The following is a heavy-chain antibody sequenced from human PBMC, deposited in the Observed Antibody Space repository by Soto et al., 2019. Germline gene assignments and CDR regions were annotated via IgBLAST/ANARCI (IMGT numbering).Heavy chain of an antibody. CDR1: GFTFSDYY. V-gene: IGHV3-11*01. CDR2: ISSSGSTI. D-gene: IGHD2-2*01. Sequence: QVQLVESGGGLVKPGGSLRLSCAASGFTFSDYYMSWIRQSPGKGLEWVSYISSSGSTIYYADSVKGRFTISRDNAKNSLYLQMNSLRAEDTAVYYCASGQGCSSTSCPYYYYYMDVWGKGTTVTVSS. CDR3: ASGQGCSSTSCPYYYYYMDV. J-gene: IGHJ6*03.